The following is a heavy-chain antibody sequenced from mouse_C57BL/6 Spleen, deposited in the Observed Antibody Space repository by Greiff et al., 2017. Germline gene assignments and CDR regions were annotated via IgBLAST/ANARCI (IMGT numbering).Heavy chain of an antibody. Sequence: EVKLQESGPELVKPGASVKISCKASGYTFTDYNMDWVKQSHGKSLEWIGDINPNNGGTIYNKKFKGKATLTVDKSSSTAYMELRSLTSEDTAVYYCARESRDYAMDYWGQGTSVTVSS. CDR2: INPNNGGT. CDR1: GYTFTDYN. CDR3: ARESRDYAMDY. J-gene: IGHJ4*01. V-gene: IGHV1-18*01.